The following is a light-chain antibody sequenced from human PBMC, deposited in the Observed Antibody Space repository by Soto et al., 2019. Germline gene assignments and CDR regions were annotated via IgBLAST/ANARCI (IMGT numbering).Light chain of an antibody. CDR2: HAS. Sequence: EVVLTQSPATLSLSPGETATLSCRASQSFGSSLAWYQQKPGQAPRLLIHHASTRAAGIPARFSGSGSGTDFSLTISSLEPEDFAVYYRHQRGIWPHTVGPGTKVDIK. CDR3: HQRGIWPHT. J-gene: IGKJ3*01. V-gene: IGKV3-11*01. CDR1: QSFGSS.